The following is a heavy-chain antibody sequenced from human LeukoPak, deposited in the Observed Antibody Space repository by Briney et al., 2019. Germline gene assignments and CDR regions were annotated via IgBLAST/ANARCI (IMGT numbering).Heavy chain of an antibody. CDR3: ARDPALYYYDSSAQGI. V-gene: IGHV4-30-4*01. CDR1: GGSISSGDYY. Sequence: SETLTLTCTVSGGSISSGDYYWSWIRQPPGKGLEWIGYIYYSGTTSYNPSLKSRVTISVDTSKNQFSLKLSSVTAADTAVYYCARDPALYYYDSSAQGIWGQGTMVTVSS. J-gene: IGHJ3*02. CDR2: IYYSGTT. D-gene: IGHD3-22*01.